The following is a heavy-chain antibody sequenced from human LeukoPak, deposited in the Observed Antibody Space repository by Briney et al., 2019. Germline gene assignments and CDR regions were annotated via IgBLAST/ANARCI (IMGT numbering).Heavy chain of an antibody. V-gene: IGHV3-21*01. CDR1: GFTFSSYS. Sequence: GGSLRLSCAASGFTFSSYSMNWVRQAPGKGLEWVSSISSSSSYIYYADSVKGRFTISRDNAKNSLYLQTNSLRAEDTAVYYCARDNYYGSGSYLDYWGQGTLVTVSS. CDR3: ARDNYYGSGSYLDY. J-gene: IGHJ4*02. CDR2: ISSSSSYI. D-gene: IGHD3-10*01.